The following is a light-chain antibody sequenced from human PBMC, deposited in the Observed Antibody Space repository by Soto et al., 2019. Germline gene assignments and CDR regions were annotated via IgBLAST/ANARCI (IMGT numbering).Light chain of an antibody. CDR2: NAS. J-gene: IGKJ4*01. Sequence: EIVLTQSPATLSLSPGERATLSCRAGQSVNTYLAWYQHKPGQAPRLLITNASNRASVIPARFSGSGSGTDFTLTISSLEPEDLAVYYCQLRSTCPRITFGGGTKVEIK. V-gene: IGKV3-11*01. CDR1: QSVNTY. CDR3: QLRSTCPRIT.